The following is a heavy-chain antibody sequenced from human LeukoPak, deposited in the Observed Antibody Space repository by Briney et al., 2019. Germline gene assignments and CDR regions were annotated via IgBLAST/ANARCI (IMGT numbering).Heavy chain of an antibody. V-gene: IGHV4-59*01. CDR2: VYATGTT. CDR1: SGSITGYY. CDR3: ARVGSGGAWFDF. Sequence: PSETLSLTCTVSSGSITGYYWSWIRQPPGKGLVWIAYVYATGTTNYNPSLKTRATISIDTSKNQLSLTLTSLTATDTAVYYCARVGSGGAWFDFWGQGALVSISS. J-gene: IGHJ4*02. D-gene: IGHD6-19*01.